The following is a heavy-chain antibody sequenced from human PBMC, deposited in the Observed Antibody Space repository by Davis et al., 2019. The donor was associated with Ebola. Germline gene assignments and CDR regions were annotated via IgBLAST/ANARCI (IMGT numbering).Heavy chain of an antibody. CDR3: ARDVRGITGPSEY. D-gene: IGHD1-1*01. J-gene: IGHJ4*02. CDR2: INPSGGST. V-gene: IGHV1-46*01. Sequence: ASVKVSCKASGYTFTSYGISWVRQAPGQGLEWMGIINPSGGSTSYAQKFQGRVTMTRDTSTSTVYMELRSLRSDDTARYYCARDVRGITGPSEYWGQGTLVTVSS. CDR1: GYTFTSYG.